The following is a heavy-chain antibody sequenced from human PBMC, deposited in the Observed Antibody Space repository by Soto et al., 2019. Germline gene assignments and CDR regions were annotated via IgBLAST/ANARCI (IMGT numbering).Heavy chain of an antibody. V-gene: IGHV4-61*01. D-gene: IGHD2-21*02. CDR3: ARLTYNWFDP. CDR1: GGSVSSGSYY. Sequence: QLQLQESDPGLVKPSETLSLTCTVSGGSVSSGSYYWSWIRQPPGKGLEWIGYIYYSGSTNYNPSLKSRVTITLDTSKNQFSLKLSSVTAADTAVYYCARLTYNWFDPWGQGTLVTVSS. CDR2: IYYSGST. J-gene: IGHJ5*02.